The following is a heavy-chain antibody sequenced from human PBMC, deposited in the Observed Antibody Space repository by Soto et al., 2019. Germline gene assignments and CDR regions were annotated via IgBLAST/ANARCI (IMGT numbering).Heavy chain of an antibody. CDR3: ARWPQPRYTADPYAVDV. V-gene: IGHV1-69*11. CDR1: GGTFSSSG. J-gene: IGHJ6*02. D-gene: IGHD3-16*02. CDR2: IVPSLDTT. Sequence: QVHLVQSGTEVKKPGSSVKVSCKGSGGTFSSSGFSWVRQALGKGLEWMGMIVPSLDTTNYAQKFQARVTITADEVTSTAYLELRSLRSEDTAVYYCARWPQPRYTADPYAVDVWGQGTRVIVSS.